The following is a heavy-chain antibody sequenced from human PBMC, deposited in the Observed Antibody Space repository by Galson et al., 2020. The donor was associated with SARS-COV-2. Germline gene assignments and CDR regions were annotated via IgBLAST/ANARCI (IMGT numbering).Heavy chain of an antibody. J-gene: IGHJ4*02. V-gene: IGHV2-70*11. CDR1: GFSLSTSGMC. Sequence: ESGPTLVKPTQTLTLTCTFPGFSLSTSGMCVNWIRQHTGKALEWLARIDWDDDEYYSTSLKTRLTISKDTSKNQVVLTMTNMDPVDTATYYCARIDSSGCRGNYWGQGTLVTVSS. CDR3: ARIDSSGCRGNY. D-gene: IGHD6-19*01. CDR2: IDWDDDE.